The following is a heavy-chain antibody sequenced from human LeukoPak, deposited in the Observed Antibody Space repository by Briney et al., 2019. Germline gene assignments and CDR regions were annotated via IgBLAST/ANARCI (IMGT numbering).Heavy chain of an antibody. V-gene: IGHV3-30*02. J-gene: IGHJ6*04. Sequence: GGSLRLSCAASGFPFSSYGMYWVRQTPDKGLQWVAYLRKDATYSNYADSVRGRFTISRDNSKNTLDLQMSSLRVEDTAVYYCAKSLGAKRYLDFMDVWGKGTPVTVSS. CDR3: AKSLGAKRYLDFMDV. D-gene: IGHD3-9*01. CDR1: GFPFSSYG. CDR2: LRKDATYS.